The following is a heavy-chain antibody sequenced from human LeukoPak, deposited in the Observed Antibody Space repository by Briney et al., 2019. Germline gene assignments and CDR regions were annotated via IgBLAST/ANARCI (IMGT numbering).Heavy chain of an antibody. CDR3: AKGEHPSPNWFDP. Sequence: PGGSLRLSCAASGFTFSSYGMHWVRQAPGKGLEWVAFIRYDGSNKYYADSVKGRFTISRDNSKNTLYLQMNSLRAEDTAVYYCAKGEHPSPNWFDPWGQGTLVTVSS. CDR2: IRYDGSNK. V-gene: IGHV3-30*02. CDR1: GFTFSSYG. J-gene: IGHJ5*02.